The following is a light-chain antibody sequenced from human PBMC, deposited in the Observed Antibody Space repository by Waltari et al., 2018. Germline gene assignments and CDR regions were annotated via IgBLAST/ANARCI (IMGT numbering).Light chain of an antibody. CDR3: QQYNSYSGT. Sequence: DIQMPQSPSTLSASVGDRVHITCRASQSISSWLAWYQQKPGKSPKLLIYKASSLESGVPSRFSGSGSGTEFTLTISSLQPDDFATYYCQQYNSYSGTFGPGTKVDIK. V-gene: IGKV1-5*03. J-gene: IGKJ3*01. CDR1: QSISSW. CDR2: KAS.